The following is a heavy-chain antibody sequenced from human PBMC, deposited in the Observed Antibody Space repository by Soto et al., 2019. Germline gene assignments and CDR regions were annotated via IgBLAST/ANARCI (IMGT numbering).Heavy chain of an antibody. CDR1: GGSISSSNW. D-gene: IGHD3-10*01. CDR2: IYHSGST. J-gene: IGHJ3*02. Sequence: QVQLQESGPGLVKPSGTLSLTCAVSGGSISSSNWWSWVRQPPGKGLEWIGEIYHSGSTNYNPSLKSRVTISVDKSKIQFSLKLSSVTAADTAVYYCARVLSEVLGGDAFDIWGQLTMVTVSS. CDR3: ARVLSEVLGGDAFDI. V-gene: IGHV4-4*02.